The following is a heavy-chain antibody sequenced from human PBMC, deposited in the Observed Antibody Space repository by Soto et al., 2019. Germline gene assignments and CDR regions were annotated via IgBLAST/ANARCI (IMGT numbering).Heavy chain of an antibody. V-gene: IGHV4-59*08. D-gene: IGHD3-22*01. CDR2: IYNSGST. Sequence: PSETLSLSCTVSGVSIGSYYWNWIRQPPGKGLEWIGNIYNSGSTNYNPSLKSRVTISVDTSKNQFSLKVSSVTAADTAVYYCARQSYDGSGYYDYWGQGTLVTVSS. CDR1: GVSIGSYY. J-gene: IGHJ4*02. CDR3: ARQSYDGSGYYDY.